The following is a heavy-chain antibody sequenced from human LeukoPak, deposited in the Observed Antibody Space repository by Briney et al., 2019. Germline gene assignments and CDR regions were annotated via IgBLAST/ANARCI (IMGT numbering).Heavy chain of an antibody. V-gene: IGHV4-61*01. Sequence: SQTLSLTCTVSGGSISSGSYYWSWIRQPPGKGLEWIGYIYYSGSTNYNPSLKSRVTISVDTSKNQFSLKLSSVTAADTAVYYCARWGELRDYYYMDVWGKGTTVTVSS. CDR2: IYYSGST. D-gene: IGHD1-26*01. CDR1: GGSISSGSYY. J-gene: IGHJ6*03. CDR3: ARWGELRDYYYMDV.